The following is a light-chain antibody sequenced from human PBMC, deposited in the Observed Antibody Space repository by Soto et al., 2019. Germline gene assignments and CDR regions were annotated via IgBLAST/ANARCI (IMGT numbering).Light chain of an antibody. CDR1: QAVRINS. Sequence: SQAVRINSLAGYTQKPGPAPRXXFYDASNRATGIPARFSGSGSGTAFPLTISSRGPEAVAVYYCQQRSNSPQTFGQGTKVDI. CDR2: DAS. V-gene: IGKV3-11*01. J-gene: IGKJ1*01. CDR3: QQRSNSPQT.